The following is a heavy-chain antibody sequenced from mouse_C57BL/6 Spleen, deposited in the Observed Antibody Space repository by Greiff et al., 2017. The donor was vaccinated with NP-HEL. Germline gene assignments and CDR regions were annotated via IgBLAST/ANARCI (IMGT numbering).Heavy chain of an antibody. V-gene: IGHV1-26*01. CDR1: GYTFTDYY. CDR3: ARAYSSGYAMDY. Sequence: VQLQQSGPELVKPGASVKISCKASGYTFTDYYMNWVKQSHGKSLEWIGDINPNNGGTSYNQKFKGKATLTVDKSSSTAYMELRSLTSEDSAVYYCARAYSSGYAMDYWGQGTSVTVSS. D-gene: IGHD3-2*02. CDR2: INPNNGGT. J-gene: IGHJ4*01.